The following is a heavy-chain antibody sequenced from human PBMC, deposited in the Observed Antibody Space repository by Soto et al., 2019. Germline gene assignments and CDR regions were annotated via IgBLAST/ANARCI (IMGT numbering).Heavy chain of an antibody. D-gene: IGHD6-19*01. V-gene: IGHV4-59*01. CDR2: IYYSGST. Sequence: SETLSLTCTVSGGSISSYYWSWIRQPPGKGLEWIGYIYYSGSTDYNPSLKSRVTISVDTSKNQFSLKLSSVTAADTAVYYCARDFMAGSRNWFDPWGPGTLVTVSS. CDR3: ARDFMAGSRNWFDP. CDR1: GGSISSYY. J-gene: IGHJ5*02.